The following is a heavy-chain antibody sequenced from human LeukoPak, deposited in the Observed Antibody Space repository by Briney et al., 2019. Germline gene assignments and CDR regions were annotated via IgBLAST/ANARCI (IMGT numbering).Heavy chain of an antibody. CDR2: INPNSGVT. CDR3: VRASIAARLVYYFDY. V-gene: IGHV1-2*02. Sequence: ASVKVSCKASGYTFTGYYMHWVRQAPGQGLAWMGWINPNSGVTNYPQKFQGRVTMTRETSISTAYMELSRLSSDETAVYYCVRASIAARLVYYFDYWGQGTLVTVSS. CDR1: GYTFTGYY. J-gene: IGHJ4*02. D-gene: IGHD6-6*01.